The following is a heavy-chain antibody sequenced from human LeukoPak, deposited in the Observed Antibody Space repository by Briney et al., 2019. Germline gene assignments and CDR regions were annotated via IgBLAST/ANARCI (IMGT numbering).Heavy chain of an antibody. D-gene: IGHD6-13*01. CDR3: ARVLDSSSWYSDY. CDR1: GGTFSSYA. CDR2: IIPIFGTA. V-gene: IGHV1-69*01. J-gene: IGHJ4*02. Sequence: SVKXSCKASGGTFSSYAISWVRQAPGQGLEWMGGIIPIFGTANYAQKFQGRVTITADESTSTAYMELSSLRSEDTAVYYCARVLDSSSWYSDYWGQGTLVTVSS.